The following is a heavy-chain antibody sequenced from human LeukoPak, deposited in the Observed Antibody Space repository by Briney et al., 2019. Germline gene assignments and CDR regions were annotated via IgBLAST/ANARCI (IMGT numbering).Heavy chain of an antibody. V-gene: IGHV1-2*02. CDR1: GYTFTGYY. Sequence: ASVKVSCKASGYTFTGYYMHWVRQAPGQGLEWMGWINPNSGGTNYAQKFQGRVTMTRDTSISTAYMELSRLRSDDTAVYYCARELSFARYCSSTSCHDRNWFDPWGRGTLVTVSS. CDR3: ARELSFARYCSSTSCHDRNWFDP. D-gene: IGHD2-2*01. J-gene: IGHJ5*02. CDR2: INPNSGGT.